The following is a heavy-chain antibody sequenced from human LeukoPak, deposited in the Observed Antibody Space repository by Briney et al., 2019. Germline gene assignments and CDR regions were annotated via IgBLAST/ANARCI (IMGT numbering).Heavy chain of an antibody. J-gene: IGHJ2*01. CDR2: IYYSGST. Sequence: SETLSLTCTVSGGSISSYYWSWIRQPPGKGLEWIGYIYYSGSTNYNPSLKSRVTISVDTSKNQFSLKLSSVTAADTAVYYCARYSQVAVAGTICWYFDLWGRGTLVTVSS. CDR3: ARYSQVAVAGTICWYFDL. CDR1: GGSISSYY. V-gene: IGHV4-59*08. D-gene: IGHD6-19*01.